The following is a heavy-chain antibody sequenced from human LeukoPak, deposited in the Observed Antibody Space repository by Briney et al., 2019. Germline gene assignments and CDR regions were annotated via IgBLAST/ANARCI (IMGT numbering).Heavy chain of an antibody. CDR1: GYTFTSYY. J-gene: IGHJ5*02. CDR2: INPSGGST. Sequence: ASVKVSCTASGYTFTSYYMHWVRQAPGQGLEWMGIINPSGGSTSYAQKFQGRVTMTRGTSTSTVYMELSSLRSEDTAVYYCARGGSSGYYSTSGFDPWGQGTLVTVSS. D-gene: IGHD3-22*01. V-gene: IGHV1-46*01. CDR3: ARGGSSGYYSTSGFDP.